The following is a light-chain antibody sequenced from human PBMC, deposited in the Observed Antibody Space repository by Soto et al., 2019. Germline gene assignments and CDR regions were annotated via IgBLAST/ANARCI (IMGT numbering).Light chain of an antibody. V-gene: IGKV4-1*01. J-gene: IGKJ2*01. CDR1: QSVLFSSNSNNY. CDR3: QQYDNTPPT. Sequence: DIVMTQSPDSLAVSLGERATINCKSSQSVLFSSNSNNYLAWYQQKPGQPPKLLIYGASTRESGVPDRFSGSGSGTDFTLTISSLQADDVAVYYCQQYDNTPPTFGQGTKLEIK. CDR2: GAS.